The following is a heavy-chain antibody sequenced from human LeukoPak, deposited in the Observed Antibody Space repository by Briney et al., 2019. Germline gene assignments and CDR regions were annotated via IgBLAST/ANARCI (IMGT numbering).Heavy chain of an antibody. Sequence: GSLRLSCAASGFTFSSYAMHWVRQAPGKGLEYVSAISSNGGSTYYANSVKGRFTISGDNSKNTLYLQMGSLRAEDMAVYYCARGLAVIAAAAYYFDYWGQGTLVTVSS. D-gene: IGHD6-13*01. CDR1: GFTFSSYA. V-gene: IGHV3-64*01. CDR2: ISSNGGST. J-gene: IGHJ4*02. CDR3: ARGLAVIAAAAYYFDY.